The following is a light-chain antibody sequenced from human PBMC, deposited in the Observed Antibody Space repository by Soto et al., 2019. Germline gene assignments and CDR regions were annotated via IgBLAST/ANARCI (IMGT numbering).Light chain of an antibody. CDR3: QSYDSGLPWV. Sequence: QLVLTQPPSVSGAPGQRVTIFCTGTSSNIGAGYDVHWYQHLPGTVPKLLIYDSNNRPSGVPDRFSGSKSGTSASLAITGLEAEDEATYYCQSYDSGLPWVFGGGTKLTVL. V-gene: IGLV1-40*01. CDR1: SSNIGAGYD. J-gene: IGLJ3*02. CDR2: DSN.